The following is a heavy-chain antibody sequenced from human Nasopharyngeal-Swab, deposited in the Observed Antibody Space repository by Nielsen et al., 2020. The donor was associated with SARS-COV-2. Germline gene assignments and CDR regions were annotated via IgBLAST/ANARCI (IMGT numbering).Heavy chain of an antibody. J-gene: IGHJ3*02. CDR1: RYSFTSYY. CDR3: AREEQEVADAFDI. CDR2: IKPSGGST. Sequence: ASVHVSCQASRYSFTSYYLHWLRQAPGQGLEWMGIIKPSGGSTSYAQKFQGRVTMTRDTSTSTVYMELSSLRSEDTAVYYCAREEQEVADAFDIWGQGTMVTVSS. D-gene: IGHD1/OR15-1a*01. V-gene: IGHV1-46*01.